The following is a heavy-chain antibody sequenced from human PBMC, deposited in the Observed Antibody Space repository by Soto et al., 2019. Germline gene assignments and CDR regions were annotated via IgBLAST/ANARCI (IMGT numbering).Heavy chain of an antibody. D-gene: IGHD2-21*01. CDR3: ARGKVVILNYFDY. Sequence: GPSVKVSCKGSGYTVSSYNMHWVRQAPGQGLEWIGIINPSGGSTSHAQKFQGRVTMTRDTSTSTVYMELSSLRSDDTAVYYCARGKVVILNYFDYWGQGTLVTVS. CDR2: INPSGGST. CDR1: GYTVSSYN. V-gene: IGHV1-46*03. J-gene: IGHJ4*02.